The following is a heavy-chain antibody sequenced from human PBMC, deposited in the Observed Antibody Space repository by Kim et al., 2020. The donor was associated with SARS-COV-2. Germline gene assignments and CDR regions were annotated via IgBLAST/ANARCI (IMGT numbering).Heavy chain of an antibody. CDR3: AKNNYDILTGYQFYYYGMDV. CDR2: IYPGDSDT. D-gene: IGHD3-9*01. Sequence: GESLKISCNASGYDFTNFWIGWVRQMPGKGLEWMGIIYPGDSDTRYSPSFQGQVTISADKSITTVYLQWDSLKASDTAMYYCAKNNYDILTGYQFYYYGMDVWGQGTTVTVSS. J-gene: IGHJ6*02. CDR1: GYDFTNFW. V-gene: IGHV5-51*01.